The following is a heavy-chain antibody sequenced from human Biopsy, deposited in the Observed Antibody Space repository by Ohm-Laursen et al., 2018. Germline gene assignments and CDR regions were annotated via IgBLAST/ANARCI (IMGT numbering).Heavy chain of an antibody. V-gene: IGHV3-21*01. Sequence: SLRLSCTASGFTFNGFSMNWVRQAPGKGLEWVSSISASGNHIYYTDSVKGRVTVSRDNGKNSVYLQMTSLRVEDTAVYYCARDGEAKYCKHGVCPSDFWGQGTLVTVSS. J-gene: IGHJ4*02. CDR3: ARDGEAKYCKHGVCPSDF. D-gene: IGHD2-8*01. CDR2: ISASGNHI. CDR1: GFTFNGFS.